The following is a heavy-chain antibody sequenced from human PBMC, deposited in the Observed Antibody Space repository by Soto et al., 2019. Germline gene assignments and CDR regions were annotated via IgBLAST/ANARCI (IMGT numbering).Heavy chain of an antibody. D-gene: IGHD6-19*01. CDR2: INPNSGGT. Sequence: ASVKVSCKASGYTFTGYYMHWVRQAPGQGLEWMGWINPNSGGTNYAQKFQGRVTMTRDTSISTAYMKLSRLRSDDTAVYYCARAVYSSGWYDDYWGQGTLVTVSS. CDR1: GYTFTGYY. V-gene: IGHV1-2*02. CDR3: ARAVYSSGWYDDY. J-gene: IGHJ4*02.